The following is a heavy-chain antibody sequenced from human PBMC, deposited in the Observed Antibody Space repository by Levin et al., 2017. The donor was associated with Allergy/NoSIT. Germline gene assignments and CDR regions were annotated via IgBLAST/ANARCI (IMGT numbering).Heavy chain of an antibody. V-gene: IGHV3-15*01. CDR1: GFTVSSPFSNAW. CDR2: NKSKFDGGTT. CDR3: ATDDGPHYGLDV. J-gene: IGHJ6*02. Sequence: GGSLRLSCAASGFTVSSPFSNAWMSWVRQAPGKGLEWVGHNKSKFDGGTTDYAAPVKGSFTISRDDSKTMVYLQMNSLKSEDTGVYYCATDDGPHYGLDVWGHGTTVTVSS.